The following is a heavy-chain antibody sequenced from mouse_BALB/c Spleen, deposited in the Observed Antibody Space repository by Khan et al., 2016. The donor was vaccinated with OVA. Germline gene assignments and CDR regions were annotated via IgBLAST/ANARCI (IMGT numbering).Heavy chain of an antibody. CDR2: INPHIGET. V-gene: IGHV1-20*02. CDR3: ARKNGSDFDY. Sequence: EVQLQQSGPELVKPGASVKISCKASGYSFTGYFMNWVMQSHGKRLEWIGRINPHIGETFYNQKFKDKATLTVDESSSTAHMELRSMASDDSAVYYCARKNGSDFDYWGQGTTLTVSS. D-gene: IGHD1-1*01. CDR1: GYSFTGYF. J-gene: IGHJ2*01.